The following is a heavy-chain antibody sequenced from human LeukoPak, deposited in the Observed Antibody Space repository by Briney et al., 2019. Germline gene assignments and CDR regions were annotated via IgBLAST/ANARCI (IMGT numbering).Heavy chain of an antibody. J-gene: IGHJ6*02. Sequence: GGSLRLSCAASGFTFSSYAMSWVRQAPGKGLGWVSAISGSGGSTYYADSVKGRFTISRDNSKNTLYLQMNSLRAEDTAVYYCAKFVGRPYYYGMDVWGQGTTVTVSS. CDR2: ISGSGGST. CDR1: GFTFSSYA. V-gene: IGHV3-23*01. CDR3: AKFVGRPYYYGMDV. D-gene: IGHD2-15*01.